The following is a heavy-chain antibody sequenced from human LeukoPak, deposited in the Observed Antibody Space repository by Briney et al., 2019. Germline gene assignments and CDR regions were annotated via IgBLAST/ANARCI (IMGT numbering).Heavy chain of an antibody. Sequence: GASVKVSCKASGYTFTSYGISWVRQAPGQGLEWMGWISAYTGNTNYAQKFQGRVTMTRDTSISTAYMELSRLRSDDTAVYYCARDAAFEITFGGVIDTFDIWGQGTMVTVSS. CDR2: ISAYTGNT. V-gene: IGHV1-18*01. D-gene: IGHD3-16*02. CDR1: GYTFTSYG. CDR3: ARDAAFEITFGGVIDTFDI. J-gene: IGHJ3*02.